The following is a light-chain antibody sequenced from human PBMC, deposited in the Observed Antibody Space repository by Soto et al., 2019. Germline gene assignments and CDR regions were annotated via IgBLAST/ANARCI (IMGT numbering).Light chain of an antibody. J-gene: IGKJ5*01. Sequence: EIVLTQSPGSLSLSPVERATLSCRASQSVRSSYLVCYQQKPAQALRLLIYGASSRATGIPDRFSGSGSGTDFTLNISRLQPEDFAVYYCQQYGSPHITFGQGTRLE. CDR3: QQYGSPHIT. CDR1: QSVRSSY. V-gene: IGKV3-20*01. CDR2: GAS.